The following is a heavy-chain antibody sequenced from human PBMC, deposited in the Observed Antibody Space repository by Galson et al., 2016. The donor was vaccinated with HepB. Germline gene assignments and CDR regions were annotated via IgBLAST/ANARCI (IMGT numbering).Heavy chain of an antibody. CDR1: GGSISSNY. CDR2: LYNSGST. V-gene: IGHV4-59*01. Sequence: SETLSLTCTVSGGSISSNYWTWIRQPPGKGLEWIGYLYNSGSTKCNPSLKSRVTISGDTSKNQFSLKLSSVTAADTAVYYCARIPKPAGAPFGYFDYWGQGTLVTVSS. CDR3: ARIPKPAGAPFGYFDY. J-gene: IGHJ4*02. D-gene: IGHD2-2*01.